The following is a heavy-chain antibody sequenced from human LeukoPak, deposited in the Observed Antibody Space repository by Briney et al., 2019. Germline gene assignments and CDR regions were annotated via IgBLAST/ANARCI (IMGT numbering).Heavy chain of an antibody. V-gene: IGHV3-23*01. J-gene: IGHJ4*02. CDR2: ISGSGGST. CDR1: GFTFSSDA. D-gene: IGHD3-22*01. CDR3: AKRLEGYDSS. Sequence: GGSLRLSCIGTGFTFSSDAMGWVRQAPGKGLEWVSGISGSGGSTYYADSVKGRFTISRDNSKNTLYLQMNSLRAEDTAVYYCAKRLEGYDSSWGQGTLVTVSS.